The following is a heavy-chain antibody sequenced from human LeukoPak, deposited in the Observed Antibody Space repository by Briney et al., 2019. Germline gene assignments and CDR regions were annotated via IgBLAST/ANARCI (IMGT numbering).Heavy chain of an antibody. CDR2: IKQDGSEK. CDR1: GFTFSSYW. CDR3: ARDIVVVPAAIGAFDI. J-gene: IGHJ3*02. Sequence: GGSLRLSCAASGFTFSSYWMSWVRQAPGKGLEWVANIKQDGSEKYYVDSVKGRFTISRDNAKGSLYLQMNSLRAEDTAVYYCARDIVVVPAAIGAFDIWGQGTMVTVSS. D-gene: IGHD2-2*01. V-gene: IGHV3-7*01.